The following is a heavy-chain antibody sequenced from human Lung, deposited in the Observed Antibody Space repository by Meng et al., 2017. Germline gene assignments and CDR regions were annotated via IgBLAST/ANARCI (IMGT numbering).Heavy chain of an antibody. V-gene: IGHV1-2*06. Sequence: QVQLVQSGAEVKKPGASVKVSCKPSGYNFPDYYIHWVRRAPGQGLEWMGRINPKSGDTHYAQKFQGRVTMTGDTSIGTAYMELTGLRSDDTALYYCARDEDISAAGKLFGDYWGQGTLVTVSS. CDR1: GYNFPDYY. CDR3: ARDEDISAAGKLFGDY. J-gene: IGHJ4*02. CDR2: INPKSGDT. D-gene: IGHD6-13*01.